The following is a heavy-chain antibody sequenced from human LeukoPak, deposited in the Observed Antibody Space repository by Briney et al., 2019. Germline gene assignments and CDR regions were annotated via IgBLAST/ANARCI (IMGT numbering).Heavy chain of an antibody. D-gene: IGHD3-10*01. Sequence: GASVKVSCKASGYIFTEYYIHWVRQAPGQGLEWMGLINPNSGATNFAKKFQDRVAMTRETSISTAYMELSRLRSDDTAVYYCARDGGSGSYYVYWGQGTLVTVSS. V-gene: IGHV1-2*02. J-gene: IGHJ4*02. CDR1: GYIFTEYY. CDR3: ARDGGSGSYYVY. CDR2: INPNSGAT.